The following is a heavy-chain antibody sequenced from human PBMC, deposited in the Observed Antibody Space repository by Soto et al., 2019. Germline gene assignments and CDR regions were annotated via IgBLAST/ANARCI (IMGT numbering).Heavy chain of an antibody. Sequence: GASVKVSCKASGGTFSSYAISWVRQAPGQGLEWMGGIIPIFGTANYAQKFQGRVTITADESTSTAYMELSSLRSEDTAVYYCAIPPAGIAAAGYYYGMDVWGQGTTVTVSS. D-gene: IGHD6-13*01. CDR2: IIPIFGTA. J-gene: IGHJ6*02. CDR3: AIPPAGIAAAGYYYGMDV. V-gene: IGHV1-69*13. CDR1: GGTFSSYA.